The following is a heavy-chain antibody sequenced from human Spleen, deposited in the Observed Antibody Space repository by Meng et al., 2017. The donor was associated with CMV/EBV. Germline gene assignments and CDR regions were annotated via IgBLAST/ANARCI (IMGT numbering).Heavy chain of an antibody. V-gene: IGHV1-18*01. Sequence: ASVKVSCKATGYSFLNHGITWVRQAPGQGLEWMGWISPNNGNTFYSRNFQGRVTTTTDTSTSTVYMDLRSLTSDDTALYYCARGEHLGIEVVPAAPLDHWGQGTLVTVSS. D-gene: IGHD2-2*01. CDR1: GYSFLNHG. CDR3: ARGEHLGIEVVPAAPLDH. CDR2: ISPNNGNT. J-gene: IGHJ4*02.